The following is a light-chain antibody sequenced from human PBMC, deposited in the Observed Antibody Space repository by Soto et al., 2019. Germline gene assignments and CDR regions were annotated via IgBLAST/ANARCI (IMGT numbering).Light chain of an antibody. V-gene: IGKV1-9*01. CDR1: QGISNY. J-gene: IGKJ1*01. Sequence: DIQLTQSPSFLSASVGDSVTITCRASQGISNYLAWYQQKPAKAPELLIFAASTLQSGVPSRFSGSGSGTEFSLTIKSLQPEDFATYWCQQCHSYHRKFGQGTKVDIK. CDR2: AAS. CDR3: QQCHSYHRK.